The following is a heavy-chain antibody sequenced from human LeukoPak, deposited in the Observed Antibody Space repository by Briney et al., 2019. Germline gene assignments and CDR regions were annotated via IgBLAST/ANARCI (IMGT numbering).Heavy chain of an antibody. D-gene: IGHD2-8*01. CDR1: GYTFTGYY. J-gene: IGHJ4*02. Sequence: ASVKVSCKASGYTFTGYYMHWVRQAPGQGLEWMGWISAQHGQTEYAPNSQDRVTMTTDTYTNTAYMELRSLRSDDTDVYYCAGSLGYCTSNVCYLKYWGQGTLVTVSS. CDR3: AGSLGYCTSNVCYLKY. CDR2: ISAQHGQT. V-gene: IGHV1-18*04.